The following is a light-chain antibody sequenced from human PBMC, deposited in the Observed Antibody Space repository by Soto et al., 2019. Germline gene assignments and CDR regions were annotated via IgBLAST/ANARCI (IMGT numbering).Light chain of an antibody. CDR2: NAS. J-gene: IGKJ1*01. CDR1: QTISSW. CDR3: QRYKSYSEA. V-gene: IGKV1-5*03. Sequence: DSQMPQSPSTLSGSVGARVTLTCRASQTISSWLVWYQQKPGKAPKLLIYNASTLKSGVPSRFSDSGSGTEFTLTIGSLQPDDFATYYCQRYKSYSEAFGQGTKVDLK.